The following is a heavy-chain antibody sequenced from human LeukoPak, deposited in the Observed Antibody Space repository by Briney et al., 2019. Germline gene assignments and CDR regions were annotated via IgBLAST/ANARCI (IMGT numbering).Heavy chain of an antibody. Sequence: PSQTLSLTCAVPGGSISSGGYSWSWIRQPPGKGLEWIGYIYHSGSTYYNPSLKSRVTISVDRSKNQFSLNLSSVTAADTAVYYCASRRDGYNFPKRHSDHIDYWGQGTLVTVSS. CDR2: IYHSGST. D-gene: IGHD5-24*01. CDR3: ASRRDGYNFPKRHSDHIDY. CDR1: GGSISSGGYS. J-gene: IGHJ4*02. V-gene: IGHV4-30-2*01.